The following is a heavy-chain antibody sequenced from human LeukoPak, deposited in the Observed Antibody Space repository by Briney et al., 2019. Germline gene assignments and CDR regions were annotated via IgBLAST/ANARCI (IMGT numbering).Heavy chain of an antibody. V-gene: IGHV3-23*01. J-gene: IGHJ4*02. CDR1: GFTFRGYV. Sequence: GGSLRLSCAASGFTFRGYVMKWVRQAPGKGLEWVSTIDRAGSTDTHYADSVKGRFTISRDNSKNTLYLQMNSLRVEDTALYYCAIDVQDDLDYWGQGTLVTVSS. CDR2: IDRAGSTDT. D-gene: IGHD1-1*01. CDR3: AIDVQDDLDY.